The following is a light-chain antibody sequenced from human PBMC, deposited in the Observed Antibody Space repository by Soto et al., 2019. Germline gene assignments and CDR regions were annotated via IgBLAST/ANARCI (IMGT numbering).Light chain of an antibody. CDR3: QQHLSTPLT. CDR1: QSVLYSSNNKNY. J-gene: IGKJ4*01. Sequence: TVMTQSPDSLAVSLGERATINCKSSQSVLYSSNNKNYLAWYHQKPGQPPKLPIYWASTRESGVPDRFSGSGSGTDFTLTISSLQAEEVAVYYCQQHLSTPLTFGGGTKVELK. V-gene: IGKV4-1*01. CDR2: WAS.